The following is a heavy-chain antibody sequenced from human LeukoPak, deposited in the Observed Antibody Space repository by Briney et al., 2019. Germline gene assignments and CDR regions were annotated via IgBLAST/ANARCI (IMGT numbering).Heavy chain of an antibody. CDR1: GGSFSSFY. V-gene: IGHV4-34*01. J-gene: IGHJ4*02. CDR2: INPSGST. Sequence: SETLSLACAVYGGSFSSFYWSWVSHPPGKGLGWIGEINPSGSTNYNPSLKSRVTISVDTSQNQLSLKLSPVTPADTAVYSCARLHYHSSGYYYDDLASLDYWRQGTLVTVSS. CDR3: ARLHYHSSGYYYDDLASLDY. D-gene: IGHD3-22*01.